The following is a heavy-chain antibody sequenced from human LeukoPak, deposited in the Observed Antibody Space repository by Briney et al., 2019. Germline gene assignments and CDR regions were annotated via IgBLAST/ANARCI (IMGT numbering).Heavy chain of an antibody. CDR1: GGSFSGYY. J-gene: IGHJ4*02. D-gene: IGHD4-17*01. Sequence: SETLSLTCAVYGGSFSGYYWSWIRQPPGKGLEWIGEINHSGSTNYNPSLKSRVTISVDTSKNQFSLKLSSVTAADTAVYYCARDGVAYGDYVTDYWGQGTLVTVSS. V-gene: IGHV4-34*01. CDR3: ARDGVAYGDYVTDY. CDR2: INHSGST.